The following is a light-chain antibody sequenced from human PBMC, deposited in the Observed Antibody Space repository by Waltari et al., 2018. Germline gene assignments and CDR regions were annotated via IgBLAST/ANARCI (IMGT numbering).Light chain of an antibody. CDR3: CSYVGNYMSV. Sequence: QSALTQPRSVSGSPGQSVAISCTGTSSDVGAYDFVSWFQQHPGKAPKLLIYNVNKRPSGVPGRCSGSKSGNTASLTLSGLQAEDEADYYGCSYVGNYMSVFGPGTKVTVL. V-gene: IGLV2-11*01. CDR1: SSDVGAYDF. CDR2: NVN. J-gene: IGLJ1*01.